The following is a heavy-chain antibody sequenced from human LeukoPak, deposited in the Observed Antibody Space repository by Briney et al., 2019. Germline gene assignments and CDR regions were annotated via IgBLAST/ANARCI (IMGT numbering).Heavy chain of an antibody. CDR3: ARRPSRDGHHWFDP. J-gene: IGHJ5*02. CDR1: GGPISSYF. Sequence: SETLSLTCTVSGGPISSYFWSWIRQPPGKGLEWIGYIYYSGSTNYNPSLKSRVTISVDTSKNQFSLKLSSVTAADTAVYYCARRPSRDGHHWFDPWGQGTLVTVSS. V-gene: IGHV4-59*08. D-gene: IGHD5-24*01. CDR2: IYYSGST.